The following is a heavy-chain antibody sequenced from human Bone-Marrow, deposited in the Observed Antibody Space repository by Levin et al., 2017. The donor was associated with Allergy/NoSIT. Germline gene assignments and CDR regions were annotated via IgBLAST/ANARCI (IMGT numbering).Heavy chain of an antibody. V-gene: IGHV3-53*01. D-gene: IGHD3-10*01. CDR2: LYTGGSA. CDR3: ARARESVQYHYYYYGMDV. J-gene: IGHJ6*02. CDR1: GFTISNNY. Sequence: SGGSLRLSCAVSGFTISNNYMNWVRQAPGKGLEWVSILYTGGSANYPESVKGRFTISRDFSKNTVYLQMDSLRAEDTGIYYCARARESVQYHYYYYGMDVWGQGTTVTVSS.